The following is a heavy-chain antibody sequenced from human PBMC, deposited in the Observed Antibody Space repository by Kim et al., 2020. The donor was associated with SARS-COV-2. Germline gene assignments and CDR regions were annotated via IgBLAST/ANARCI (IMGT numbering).Heavy chain of an antibody. V-gene: IGHV3-21*01. CDR3: ASDIRDYGDSLGSAFDI. CDR1: GFTFSSYS. D-gene: IGHD4-17*01. CDR2: ISSSSYI. Sequence: GGSLRLSCAASGFTFSSYSMNWVRQAPGKGLEWVSSISSSSYIDYADSVKGRFTISRDNAKNSLYLQMNSLGAEDTAVYYCASDIRDYGDSLGSAFDIWGQGPMVTVSS. J-gene: IGHJ3*02.